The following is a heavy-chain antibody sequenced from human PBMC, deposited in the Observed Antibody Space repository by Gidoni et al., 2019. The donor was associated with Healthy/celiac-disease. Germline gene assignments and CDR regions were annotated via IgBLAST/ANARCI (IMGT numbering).Heavy chain of an antibody. J-gene: IGHJ3*02. Sequence: EVQLVESGGGLIQPGGSLRLSCAASGFTVSSNYMSWVRQAPGKGLEWVSVIYSGGSTYYADSVKGRFTISRDNSKNTLYLQMNSLRAEDTAVYYCARGFSAKGQPPNYDSSGSDAFDIWGQGTMVTVSS. CDR2: IYSGGST. CDR3: ARGFSAKGQPPNYDSSGSDAFDI. CDR1: GFTVSSNY. D-gene: IGHD3-22*01. V-gene: IGHV3-53*01.